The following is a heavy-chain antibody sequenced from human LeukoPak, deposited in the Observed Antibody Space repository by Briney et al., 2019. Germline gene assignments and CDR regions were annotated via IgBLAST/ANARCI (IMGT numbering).Heavy chain of an antibody. J-gene: IGHJ6*03. CDR2: ISSSSSTI. CDR1: GFTFSSYS. D-gene: IGHD3-16*01. Sequence: GGSLRLSCAASGFTFSSYSMNWVRQAPGKGLEWVSYISSSSSTIYYADSVKGRFTISRDNSKNTLYLQMNSLRAEDTAVYYCARDPAPGGFTYMDVWGKGTTVTVSS. CDR3: ARDPAPGGFTYMDV. V-gene: IGHV3-48*01.